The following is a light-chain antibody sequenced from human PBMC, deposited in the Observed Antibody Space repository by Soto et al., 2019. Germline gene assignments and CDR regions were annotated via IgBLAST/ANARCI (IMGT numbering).Light chain of an antibody. Sequence: QSALTQPASVSGSPGQSITISCTGSGSGLVNYNLVSWYQQTPGQAPRLVIYESTTRPSGVSDHFYGYKSGNTASLTISGLQAEDEADYYSCSCVSGSPFDVLFGGGTKLPVL. J-gene: IGLJ3*02. CDR1: GSGLVNYNL. CDR3: CSCVSGSPFDVL. CDR2: EST. V-gene: IGLV2-23*01.